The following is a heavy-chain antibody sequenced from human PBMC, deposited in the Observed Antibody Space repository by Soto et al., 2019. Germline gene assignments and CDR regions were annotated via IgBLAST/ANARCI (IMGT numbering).Heavy chain of an antibody. CDR1: GGSFGGYY. J-gene: IGHJ5*02. Sequence: SETLSLTCAVYGGSFGGYYWSWIRQPPGKGLEWIGEINHSGSTNYNPSLKSRVTISVDTSKNQFSLKLSSVTAADTAVYYCARETYGDYVGYFDPWGQGTLVTVSS. CDR3: ARETYGDYVGYFDP. V-gene: IGHV4-34*01. D-gene: IGHD4-17*01. CDR2: INHSGST.